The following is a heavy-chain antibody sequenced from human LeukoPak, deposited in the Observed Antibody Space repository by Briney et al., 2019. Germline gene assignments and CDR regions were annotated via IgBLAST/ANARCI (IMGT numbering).Heavy chain of an antibody. D-gene: IGHD5-18*01. V-gene: IGHV1-18*01. Sequence: WASVTVSCTTSGYNFNRYTITWVRQAPGQGLEWMGWVSTSNGDTNYAENFQGRLTMTTETVTKTAYMELRRLRSGGTAIYFCARVSDTSMVTPGFDSWGQGTLVTVSS. J-gene: IGHJ4*02. CDR3: ARVSDTSMVTPGFDS. CDR1: GYNFNRYT. CDR2: VSTSNGDT.